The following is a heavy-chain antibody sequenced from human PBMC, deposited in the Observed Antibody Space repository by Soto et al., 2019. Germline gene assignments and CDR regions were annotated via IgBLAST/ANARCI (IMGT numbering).Heavy chain of an antibody. V-gene: IGHV3-7*01. D-gene: IGHD3-3*01. CDR3: ARDQAYDFWSGYYLPNAFDI. CDR2: IKQDGSEK. CDR1: GLTFSSYW. J-gene: IGHJ3*02. Sequence: PGGSLRLSCAASGLTFSSYWMSWVRQAPGKGLEWVANIKQDGSEKYYVDSVKGRFTISRDNAKNSLYLQMNSLRAEDTAVYYCARDQAYDFWSGYYLPNAFDIWGQGTMVTVSS.